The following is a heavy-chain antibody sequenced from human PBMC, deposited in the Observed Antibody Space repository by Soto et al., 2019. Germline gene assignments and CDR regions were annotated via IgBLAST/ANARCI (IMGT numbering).Heavy chain of an antibody. CDR2: INHSGST. Sequence: XETLSLTCAVYGGPFSGYYWSGIRQPPGKGLEWIGEINHSGSTNYNPSLKSRVTISVDTSKNQLSLKLSSVTAADTAVYYCARAGSWSSFQHWGQGTLVTVSS. V-gene: IGHV4-34*01. CDR3: ARAGSWSSFQH. CDR1: GGPFSGYY. D-gene: IGHD3-10*01. J-gene: IGHJ1*01.